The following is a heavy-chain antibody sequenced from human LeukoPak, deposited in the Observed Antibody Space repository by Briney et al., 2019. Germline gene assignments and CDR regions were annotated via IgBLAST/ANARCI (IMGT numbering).Heavy chain of an antibody. CDR1: GYTLTELS. J-gene: IGHJ5*02. D-gene: IGHD2-15*01. V-gene: IGHV1-24*01. Sequence: ASVKVSCKVSGYTLTELSMHWERQAPGKGLEWMGGFDPEDGETIYARKFQGRVTMTEDTSTDTAYMELSSLRSEDTAVYYCATPSSGGDWFDPWGQGTLVTVSS. CDR3: ATPSSGGDWFDP. CDR2: FDPEDGET.